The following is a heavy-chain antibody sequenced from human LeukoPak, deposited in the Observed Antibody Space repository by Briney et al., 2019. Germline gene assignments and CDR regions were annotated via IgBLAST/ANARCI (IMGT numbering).Heavy chain of an antibody. V-gene: IGHV4-34*01. CDR1: GGSLSGYY. CDR2: INPSGST. Sequence: SETLSLTCAVFGGSLSGYYWNWIRQPPGKGLEWIGDINPSGSTNYSPSLKSRVTISVDTSKNQFSLKLSSVTAADTAVYYCARDGRFPPEVLPRYFDYWGQGTLVTVSS. D-gene: IGHD1-26*01. J-gene: IGHJ4*02. CDR3: ARDGRFPPEVLPRYFDY.